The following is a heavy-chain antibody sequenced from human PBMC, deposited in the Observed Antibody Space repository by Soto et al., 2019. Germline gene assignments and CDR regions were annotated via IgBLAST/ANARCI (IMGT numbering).Heavy chain of an antibody. Sequence: GESLKISCKGSGYSFTSYWIGWVRQMPGKGLEWMGIIYPGDSDTRYSPSFQGQVTISADKSSSTAYLQWSSLKASDTAMYYCARSIVVVVAATQSAFDIWGQGTMVTVSS. CDR1: GYSFTSYW. CDR3: ARSIVVVVAATQSAFDI. V-gene: IGHV5-51*01. D-gene: IGHD2-15*01. CDR2: IYPGDSDT. J-gene: IGHJ3*02.